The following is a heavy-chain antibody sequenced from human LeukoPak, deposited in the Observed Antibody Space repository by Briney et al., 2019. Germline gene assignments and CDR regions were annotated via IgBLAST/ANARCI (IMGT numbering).Heavy chain of an antibody. CDR1: GDSISTAY. D-gene: IGHD3-9*01. CDR2: IYKIGNT. CDR3: AGRGQRYFRD. Sequence: KPSETLSLTCSVPGDSISTAYWSWIRQSPEKGLEWIGYIYKIGNTDYNPSLKSRVTISLDTSKNQLSLSLKSVTAADTAVYYCAGRGQRYFRDWGQGTLVTVSS. J-gene: IGHJ1*01. V-gene: IGHV4-59*08.